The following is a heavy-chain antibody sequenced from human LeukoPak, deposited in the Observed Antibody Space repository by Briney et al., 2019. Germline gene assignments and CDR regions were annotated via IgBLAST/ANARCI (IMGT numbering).Heavy chain of an antibody. V-gene: IGHV1-18*01. J-gene: IGHJ4*02. CDR3: ARDPTYSSSPSFDY. CDR2: ISAHNGNT. CDR1: GYSFSNYG. Sequence: GASVKVSCKASGYSFSNYGISWVRQAPGQGLEWMGWISAHNGNTNYAQKFQGRVTMTRDTSISTAYMELSRLRSDDTAVYYCARDPTYSSSPSFDYWGQGTLVTVSS. D-gene: IGHD6-13*01.